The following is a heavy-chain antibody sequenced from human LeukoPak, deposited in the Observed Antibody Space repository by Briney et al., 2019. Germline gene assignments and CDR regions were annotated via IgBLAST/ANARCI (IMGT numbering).Heavy chain of an antibody. D-gene: IGHD3-10*01. CDR1: GFTFISYS. Sequence: PGGSLRLSCAASGFTFISYSIHWVRQAPGKGLEWVAFIRYDGSNKYYADSVKGRFTISRDNSKNTLYLQMNSLRAEDTAVYYCAKDRVLLWFGELLAHFDYWGQGTLVTVSS. CDR3: AKDRVLLWFGELLAHFDY. J-gene: IGHJ4*02. V-gene: IGHV3-30*02. CDR2: IRYDGSNK.